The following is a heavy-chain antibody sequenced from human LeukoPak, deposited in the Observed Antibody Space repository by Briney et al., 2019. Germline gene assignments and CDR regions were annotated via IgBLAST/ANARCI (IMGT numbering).Heavy chain of an antibody. CDR2: TYYRSKWYN. D-gene: IGHD6-19*01. CDR3: ARLGQWLAFDY. CDR1: GDSFSSNSAA. Sequence: SQTLSLTCAISGDSFSSNSAAWTWLRQSPSRGLEWLGRTYYRSKWYNDYAVSVKSRITINPDTSKNQFSLQLNSVTPEDTAVYYCARLGQWLAFDYWGQGTLVTVSS. J-gene: IGHJ4*02. V-gene: IGHV6-1*01.